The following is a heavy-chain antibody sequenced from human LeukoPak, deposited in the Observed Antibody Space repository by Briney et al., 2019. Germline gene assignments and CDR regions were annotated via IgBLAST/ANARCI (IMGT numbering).Heavy chain of an antibody. CDR1: GFTFSSYG. J-gene: IGHJ6*02. Sequence: GGSLRLSCAASGFTFSSYGMHGVRQAPGKGLEGVAVIWYDGSNKYYADSVKGRFTISRDNSKNTLYLQMNSLRAEDTAVYYCARDFYYDILSGDYYYGMDVWGQGTKVTVSS. V-gene: IGHV3-33*01. CDR2: IWYDGSNK. D-gene: IGHD3-9*01. CDR3: ARDFYYDILSGDYYYGMDV.